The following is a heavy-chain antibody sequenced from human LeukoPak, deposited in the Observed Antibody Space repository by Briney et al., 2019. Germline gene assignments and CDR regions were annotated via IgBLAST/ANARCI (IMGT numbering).Heavy chain of an antibody. CDR3: AREGDKGGYNY. D-gene: IGHD5-18*01. V-gene: IGHV4-4*07. Sequence: PSETLSLTCTISGGSISSYYWSWIRQPAGKGLEWTGRIYTSGSTNYNPSLKTRVTVSVDTSKSQFSLKLSSVTAADTAMYYCAREGDKGGYNYWGQGTLVTVSS. J-gene: IGHJ4*02. CDR2: IYTSGST. CDR1: GGSISSYY.